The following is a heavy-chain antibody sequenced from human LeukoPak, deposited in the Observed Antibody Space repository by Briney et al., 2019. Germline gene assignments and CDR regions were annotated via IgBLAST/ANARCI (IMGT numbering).Heavy chain of an antibody. J-gene: IGHJ4*02. D-gene: IGHD6-13*01. CDR3: AKDTDGAAAGTTWGH. CDR2: IKQDGSEK. Sequence: GGSLRLSCAASGFTFSSYWMSWVRQAPGKGLEWVANIKQDGSEKYYVDSVKGRFTISRDNAKNSLYLQMNSLRAEDTALYYCAKDTDGAAAGTTWGHWGQGTLVTVSS. V-gene: IGHV3-7*03. CDR1: GFTFSSYW.